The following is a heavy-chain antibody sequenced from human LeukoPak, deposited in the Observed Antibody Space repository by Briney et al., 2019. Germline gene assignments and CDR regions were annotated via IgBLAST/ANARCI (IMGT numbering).Heavy chain of an antibody. D-gene: IGHD3-9*01. V-gene: IGHV4-38-2*02. J-gene: IGHJ4*02. CDR3: ARLPETYDILTGYYLLLFDY. Sequence: SETLSLTCTVSGYSISSGYYWGWIRQPPGKGLEWIGSIYHSGSTYYNPSLKSRVTISVDTSKNQFSLKLSSVTAADTAVYYCARLPETYDILTGYYLLLFDYWGQGTLVTVSS. CDR1: GYSISSGYY. CDR2: IYHSGST.